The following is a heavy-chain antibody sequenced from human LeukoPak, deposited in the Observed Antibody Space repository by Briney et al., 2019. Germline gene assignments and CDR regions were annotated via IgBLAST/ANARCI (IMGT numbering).Heavy chain of an antibody. CDR1: GFTFSSFA. D-gene: IGHD6-19*01. CDR2: ISDNSGNT. V-gene: IGHV3-23*01. Sequence: GGSLRLSCTASGFTFSSFAMSWVRQAPGQGLEWVSAISDNSGNTYYADSVKGRFTISRDNSENTLYLQMNSLRAEDTALYYCSNGRTSSGTLQHDYWGQGTLVTVSS. CDR3: SNGRTSSGTLQHDY. J-gene: IGHJ4*02.